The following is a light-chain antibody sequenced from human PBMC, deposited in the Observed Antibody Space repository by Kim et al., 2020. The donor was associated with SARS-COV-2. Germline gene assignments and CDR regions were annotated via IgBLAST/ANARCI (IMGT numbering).Light chain of an antibody. V-gene: IGLV3-19*01. CDR1: SLRSYY. J-gene: IGLJ3*02. Sequence: AERQKGDITGQGDSLRSYYASWYQQKPGQGPVLVIYGENNRASGIPDRFSGSSSGNTASLTITEAEADDEADYYCKARDSSGTLREFAGGTQLTVL. CDR2: GEN. CDR3: KARDSSGTLRE.